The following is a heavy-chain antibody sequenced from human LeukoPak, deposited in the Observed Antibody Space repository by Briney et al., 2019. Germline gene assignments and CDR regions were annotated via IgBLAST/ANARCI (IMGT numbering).Heavy chain of an antibody. CDR3: ARAFDSGSYDFDY. CDR1: GFTFSSYA. D-gene: IGHD1-26*01. V-gene: IGHV3-30-3*01. Sequence: GGSLRLSCAASGFTFSSYAMHWVRQAPGKGLEWVAVISYDGSNKYYADSVKGRFTISRDNSKNTLYLQMNSLRAEDTAVYYCARAFDSGSYDFDYWGQGTLVTVSS. CDR2: ISYDGSNK. J-gene: IGHJ4*02.